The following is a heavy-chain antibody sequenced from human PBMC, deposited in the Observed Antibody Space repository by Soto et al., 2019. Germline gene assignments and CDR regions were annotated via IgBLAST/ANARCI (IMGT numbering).Heavy chain of an antibody. Sequence: EVQLVPSGAEVKKPGESLRISCKGSGYSFTSYWISWVRQMPGKGLEWMGRIDPSDSYTNYSPSFQGHVTISADKSISTAYMQWSSMKTSDTAMYYCARLQAAAGDNDLTFDYWGQGTLVTVSS. D-gene: IGHD6-13*01. CDR3: ARLQAAAGDNDLTFDY. CDR2: IDPSDSYT. V-gene: IGHV5-10-1*01. CDR1: GYSFTSYW. J-gene: IGHJ4*02.